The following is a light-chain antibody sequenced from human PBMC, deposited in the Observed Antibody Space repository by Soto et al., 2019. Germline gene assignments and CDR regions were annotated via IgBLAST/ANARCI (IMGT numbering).Light chain of an antibody. J-gene: IGKJ1*01. CDR2: GAH. CDR1: RSIRSHY. CDR3: QQYGSSGT. V-gene: IGKV3-20*01. Sequence: EIVLAQSPGTLSLSPGERATLSCRASRSIRSHYLAWYQQKPGQAPRLLISGAHNRAPGIPDRFSGSGSGTDFTLTISRLEPEDFAVYYCQQYGSSGTFGQGTKVDIK.